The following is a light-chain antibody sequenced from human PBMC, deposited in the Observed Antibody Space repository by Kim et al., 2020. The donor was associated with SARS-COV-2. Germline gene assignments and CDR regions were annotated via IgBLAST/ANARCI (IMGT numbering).Light chain of an antibody. CDR2: DAS. Sequence: DIQMTQSPSTLSASVGDRVTITCRASQSINIWLAWYQQKPEKAPNLLIYDASNLETGVPSRFSGSGSGTQFTLTISSLQPDDFATYYCQEYKSDSWTFGQGNKVDIK. J-gene: IGKJ1*01. CDR3: QEYKSDSWT. CDR1: QSINIW. V-gene: IGKV1-5*01.